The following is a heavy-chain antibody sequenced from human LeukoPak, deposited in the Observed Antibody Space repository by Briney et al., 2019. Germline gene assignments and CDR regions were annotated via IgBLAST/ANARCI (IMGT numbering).Heavy chain of an antibody. J-gene: IGHJ4*02. CDR2: INPNSGGT. Sequence: ASVKVSCKASGYTFTGYYINWVRQAPGRGLEWMGRINPNSGGTNYAQKFQGRVTMTRDTSINTAYMELSRLRSDDTAVYYCARDVSYYDSGYYYDYWGQGTLVTVSS. CDR1: GYTFTGYY. CDR3: ARDVSYYDSGYYYDY. D-gene: IGHD3-22*01. V-gene: IGHV1-2*06.